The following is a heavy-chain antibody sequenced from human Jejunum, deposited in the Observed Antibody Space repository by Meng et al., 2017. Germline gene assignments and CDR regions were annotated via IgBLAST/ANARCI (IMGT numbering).Heavy chain of an antibody. V-gene: IGHV3-33*01. CDR3: ARDLGDSSTGFYFDH. J-gene: IGHJ4*02. CDR2: IWYDGSRT. Sequence: GGSLRLSCAGSGYSFSSYGMHWVRQAPGKGLDWVAVIWYDGSRTYYVDSVKGRFTISRDDSKNMLYLQMTNLRAEDTAVYYCARDLGDSSTGFYFDHWGQGTLVTVSS. CDR1: GYSFSSYG. D-gene: IGHD2-2*01.